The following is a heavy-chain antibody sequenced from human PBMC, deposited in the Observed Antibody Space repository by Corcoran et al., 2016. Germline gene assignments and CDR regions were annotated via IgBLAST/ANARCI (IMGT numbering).Heavy chain of an antibody. V-gene: IGHV4-39*07. CDR2: GYYSGTT. J-gene: IGHJ4*02. CDR1: GGSVSSNNYY. CDR3: ARGGRNYGNYVGSFDY. D-gene: IGHD4-17*01. Sequence: QLQLQESGPGLVKPSETLSLTCTVSGGSVSSNNYYWGWIRQPPGKGLEWIGSGYYSGTTYYNPSLKSRFTLSLDTSKIQLSLKVNSGTAADTAVYYCARGGRNYGNYVGSFDYWGQGILVTVSS.